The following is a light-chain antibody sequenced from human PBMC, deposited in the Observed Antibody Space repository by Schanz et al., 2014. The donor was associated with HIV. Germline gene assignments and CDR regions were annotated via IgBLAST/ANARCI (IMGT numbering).Light chain of an antibody. Sequence: QSALTQPASVSGSPGQSITISCTGASSDYKYVSWYQQHPGRAPKLLIYDVSYRPSGVSNRFSGSKSGKTASLTISGLQAEDEADYYCSSYTTTSPRAFGGGTKLTVL. CDR2: DVS. CDR1: SSDYKY. J-gene: IGLJ2*01. V-gene: IGLV2-14*03. CDR3: SSYTTTSPRA.